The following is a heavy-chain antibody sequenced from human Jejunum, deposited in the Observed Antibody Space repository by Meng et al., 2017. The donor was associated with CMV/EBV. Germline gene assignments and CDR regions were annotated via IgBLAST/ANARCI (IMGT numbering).Heavy chain of an antibody. CDR3: VRGTLGYCSSSSCLPDY. CDR2: IYHSGST. V-gene: IGHV4-4*02. Sequence: VSFIHSTWWTWVRQPPGKGLEWIGAIYHSGSTNYNPSLKNRVSISLDKSQRQFSLRLTAVTAADTAVYYCVRGTLGYCSSSSCLPDYWGQGILVTVSS. CDR1: VSFIHSTW. D-gene: IGHD2-2*01. J-gene: IGHJ4*02.